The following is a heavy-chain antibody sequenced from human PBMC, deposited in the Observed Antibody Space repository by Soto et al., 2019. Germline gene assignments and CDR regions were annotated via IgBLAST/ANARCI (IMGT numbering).Heavy chain of an antibody. J-gene: IGHJ4*02. Sequence: GGSLRLSCAASGFTFSSYEMNWVRQAPGKGLEWVSYISSSGSTIYYADSVKGRFTISRDNAKNSLYLQMNSLRAEDTAVYYCATFLGGQQQEDYWGQGTLVTVSS. CDR2: ISSSGSTI. V-gene: IGHV3-48*03. D-gene: IGHD6-13*01. CDR3: ATFLGGQQQEDY. CDR1: GFTFSSYE.